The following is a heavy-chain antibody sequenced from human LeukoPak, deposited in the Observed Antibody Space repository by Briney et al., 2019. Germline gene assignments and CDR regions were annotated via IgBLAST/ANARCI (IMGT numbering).Heavy chain of an antibody. CDR3: AKDFSLVVPAAGAFDY. V-gene: IGHV3-23*01. CDR2: ISGSGGST. D-gene: IGHD2-2*01. CDR1: GFTFSNYW. Sequence: GGSLRLSCAASGFTFSNYWMSWVRQAAGKGLEWVSAISGSGGSTYYADSVKGRFTISRDNSKNTLYLQMNSLRAEDTAVYYCAKDFSLVVPAAGAFDYWGQGTLVTVSS. J-gene: IGHJ4*02.